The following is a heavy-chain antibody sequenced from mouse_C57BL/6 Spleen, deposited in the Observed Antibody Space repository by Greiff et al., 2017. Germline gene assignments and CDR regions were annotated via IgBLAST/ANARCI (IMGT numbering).Heavy chain of an antibody. CDR2: SRNKANDYTT. D-gene: IGHD1-1*02. CDR3: ARGPYGLAY. CDR1: GFTFSDFY. J-gene: IGHJ3*01. V-gene: IGHV7-1*01. Sequence: EVQRVESRGGLVQSGRSLRLSCATSGFTFSDFYMEWVRQAPGKGLEWIAASRNKANDYTTEYSASVKGRFIVSRDTSQSILYLQMNALRAEDTVIYYCARGPYGLAYWGQGTLVTVSA.